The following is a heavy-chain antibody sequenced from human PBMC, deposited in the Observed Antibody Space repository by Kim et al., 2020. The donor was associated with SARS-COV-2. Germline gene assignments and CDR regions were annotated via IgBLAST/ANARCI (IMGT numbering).Heavy chain of an antibody. CDR3: AIIAVAGNFDY. V-gene: IGHV3-33*01. Sequence: GGSLRLSCAASGFTFSSYGMHWVRQAPGKGLEWVAVIWYDGSNKYYADSVKGRFTISRDNSKNTLYLQMNSLRAEDTAVYYCAIIAVAGNFDYWGQGTLVTVSS. CDR2: IWYDGSNK. CDR1: GFTFSSYG. J-gene: IGHJ4*02. D-gene: IGHD6-19*01.